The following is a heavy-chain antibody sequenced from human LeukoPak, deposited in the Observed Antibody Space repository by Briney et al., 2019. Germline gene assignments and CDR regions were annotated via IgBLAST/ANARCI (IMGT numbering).Heavy chain of an antibody. CDR3: PRDGLMIVVVQPDYYFDS. V-gene: IGHV1-18*01. D-gene: IGHD3-22*01. Sequence: ASVKVSCKASGYTFNTYGISWVRQAPGQGLEWMGWISTYNGNTNYAQKFQGRVTMTTDTSTSTAYMELRSLRSDDTAMYYCPRDGLMIVVVQPDYYFDSWGQGTLVTVSS. J-gene: IGHJ4*02. CDR1: GYTFNTYG. CDR2: ISTYNGNT.